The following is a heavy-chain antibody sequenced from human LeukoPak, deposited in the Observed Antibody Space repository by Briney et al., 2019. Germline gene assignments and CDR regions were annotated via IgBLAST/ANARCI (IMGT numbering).Heavy chain of an antibody. Sequence: GGSLRLSCAASGFTFSSYGMHWVRQAPGKGLEWVGRIKTKSEGGTTDYAAPAKGRFTISRDDSKNALFLQMDSLKSDDTAMYYCTTEFKELGSFFYFYYMDVWGTGTTATISS. CDR1: GFTFSSYG. J-gene: IGHJ6*03. V-gene: IGHV3-15*01. CDR3: TTEFKELGSFFYFYYMDV. D-gene: IGHD3-10*01. CDR2: IKTKSEGGTT.